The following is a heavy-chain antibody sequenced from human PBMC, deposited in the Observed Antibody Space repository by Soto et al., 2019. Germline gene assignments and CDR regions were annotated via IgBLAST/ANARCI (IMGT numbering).Heavy chain of an antibody. D-gene: IGHD6-13*01. CDR1: GFTFSSYG. Sequence: HPGGSLRLSCAASGFTFSSYGMHWVRQAPGKGLEWVAVIWYDGSNKYYADSVKGRFTISRDNSKNTLYLQMNSLRAEDTAVYYCARRGYSSSWYGHYYYYGMDVWGQGTTVTVSS. CDR2: IWYDGSNK. V-gene: IGHV3-33*01. J-gene: IGHJ6*02. CDR3: ARRGYSSSWYGHYYYYGMDV.